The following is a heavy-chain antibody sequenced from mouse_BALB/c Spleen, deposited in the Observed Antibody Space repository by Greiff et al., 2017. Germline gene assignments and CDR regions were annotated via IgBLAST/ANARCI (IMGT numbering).Heavy chain of an antibody. CDR2: ISSGSSTI. CDR1: GFTFSSFG. Sequence: EVMLVESGGGLVQPGGSRKLSCAASGFTFSSFGMHWVRQAPEKGLEWVAYISSGSSTIYYADTVKGRFTISRDNPKNTLFLQMTSLRSEDTAMYYCARDYYGHGYYWGQGTSVTVSS. J-gene: IGHJ4*01. D-gene: IGHD1-2*01. CDR3: ARDYYGHGYY. V-gene: IGHV5-17*02.